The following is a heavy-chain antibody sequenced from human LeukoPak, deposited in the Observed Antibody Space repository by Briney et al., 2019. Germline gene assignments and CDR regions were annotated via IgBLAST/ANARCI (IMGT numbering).Heavy chain of an antibody. CDR3: ARGVATIMS. CDR1: GFTFSNYW. V-gene: IGHV3-74*01. D-gene: IGHD5-12*01. Sequence: GGSLRLSCPASGFTFSNYWMHWVRQAPGKGLVWVSRIDSDGSSTNYADSVKGRFTISRDNAKNTLYLQMNSLRDEDTAVYYCARGVATIMSWGQGTLVTVSS. J-gene: IGHJ4*02. CDR2: IDSDGSST.